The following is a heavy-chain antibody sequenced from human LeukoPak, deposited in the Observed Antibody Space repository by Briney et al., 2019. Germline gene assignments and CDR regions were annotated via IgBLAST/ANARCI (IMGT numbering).Heavy chain of an antibody. D-gene: IGHD6-19*01. J-gene: IGHJ4*02. V-gene: IGHV3-9*01. Sequence: GGSLRLSFAASGFTFDDYAMHWVRQAPGKGLEWVSGISWNSGSIGYADSVKGRFTISRDNAKNSLYLQMNSLRAEDTALYYCAKDFKRWLVPYYFDYWGQGTLVTVSS. CDR2: ISWNSGSI. CDR1: GFTFDDYA. CDR3: AKDFKRWLVPYYFDY.